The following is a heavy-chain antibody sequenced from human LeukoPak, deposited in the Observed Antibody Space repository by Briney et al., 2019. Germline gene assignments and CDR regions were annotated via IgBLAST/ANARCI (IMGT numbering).Heavy chain of an antibody. V-gene: IGHV4-59*01. CDR1: GGSISSYY. D-gene: IGHD1-1*01. Sequence: SETLSLTCTVSGGSISSYYWSWIRQPPGKGLEWVGYIYYSGSTNYNPSLKSRVTISVDTSKNQFSLKLSSVTAADTAVYYCAGEKLERRGAQLWFDPWGQGTLVTVSS. J-gene: IGHJ5*02. CDR2: IYYSGST. CDR3: AGEKLERRGAQLWFDP.